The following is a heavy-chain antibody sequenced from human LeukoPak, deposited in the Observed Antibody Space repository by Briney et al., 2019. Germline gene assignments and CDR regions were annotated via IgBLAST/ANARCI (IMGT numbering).Heavy chain of an antibody. Sequence: SETLSLTCGVSGGSFSSHYWTWIRQPPGKGLEWIGEINPRGSANYNPSLESRVTVSADTSRNQLSLSLTSVTAADSAVYFCARGLRQGSAWSWGPKEKSYQYMDVWGTGTTVSVSS. CDR3: ARGLRQGSAWSWGPKEKSYQYMDV. J-gene: IGHJ6*04. D-gene: IGHD6-19*01. V-gene: IGHV4-34*01. CDR1: GGSFSSHY. CDR2: INPRGSA.